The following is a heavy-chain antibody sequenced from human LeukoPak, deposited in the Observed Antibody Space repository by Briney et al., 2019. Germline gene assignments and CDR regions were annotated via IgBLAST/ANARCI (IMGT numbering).Heavy chain of an antibody. V-gene: IGHV1-2*02. CDR2: IIPISGGT. J-gene: IGHJ4*02. D-gene: IGHD6-6*01. CDR3: ARGRGGSSSSDYDFAY. CDR1: GYTFTGYY. Sequence: ASAKVSCKASGYTFTGYYMHWVRQAPGQGREWVGWIIPISGGTNYAQSLQGRATMSSDTSISTAYLQLSRLRADDTAVYYCARGRGGSSSSDYDFAYWGQGTLVTVSS.